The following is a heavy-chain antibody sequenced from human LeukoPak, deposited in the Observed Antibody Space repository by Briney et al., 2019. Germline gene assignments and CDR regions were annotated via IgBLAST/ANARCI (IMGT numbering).Heavy chain of an antibody. CDR3: ARHVPYRSGWYPSDY. D-gene: IGHD6-19*01. Sequence: SETLSLTCTVSGGSISSYYWSWIRQPPGKGQEWIGSIYFGENTYYNPSLKSRVTISVDTSKNQFSLKLSAVTAADTAMYYCARHVPYRSGWYPSDYWGQGTLVTVSS. CDR1: GGSISSYY. J-gene: IGHJ4*02. CDR2: IYFGENT. V-gene: IGHV4-39*01.